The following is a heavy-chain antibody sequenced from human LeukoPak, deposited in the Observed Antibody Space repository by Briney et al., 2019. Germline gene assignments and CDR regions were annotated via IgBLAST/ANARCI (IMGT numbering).Heavy chain of an antibody. Sequence: GASVKLSCKASGGTFSNYADSWVQQAPGQGLERMGGIIPIFATADYPQKFQGRVTITTDESRTTAYLELRNLRSEDTAVYYCATGEVTYYSRWGFEIWGQGTMVTVSS. V-gene: IGHV1-69*05. D-gene: IGHD3-16*01. CDR2: IIPIFATA. J-gene: IGHJ3*02. CDR1: GGTFSNYA. CDR3: ATGEVTYYSRWGFEI.